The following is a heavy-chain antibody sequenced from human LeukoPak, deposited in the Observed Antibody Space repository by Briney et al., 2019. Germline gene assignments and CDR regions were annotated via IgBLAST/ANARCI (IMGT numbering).Heavy chain of an antibody. J-gene: IGHJ4*02. CDR1: GFTFSDYY. CDR2: ISSSGSTI. CDR3: AKDQGFGELPATLDY. D-gene: IGHD3-10*01. Sequence: PGGSLRLSCAASGFTFSDYYMSWIRQAPGKGLEWVSYISSSGSTIYYADSVKGRFTISRDNAKNTLYLQVNSLRAEDTAVYYCAKDQGFGELPATLDYWGQGTLVTVSS. V-gene: IGHV3-11*01.